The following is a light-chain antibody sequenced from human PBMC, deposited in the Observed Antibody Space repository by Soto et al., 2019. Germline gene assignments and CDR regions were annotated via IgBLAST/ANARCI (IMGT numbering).Light chain of an antibody. Sequence: ENVLTQSPVTLSLSPGERATLSCRASQSVKSYLAWYQQKPGQAPRLLIYDASNRAAGIPARFSGSGSGPDFTLTISSLDPEDFAVYYCQSRSSWTPVLTFGGGTKVEIK. CDR3: QSRSSWTPVLT. CDR1: QSVKSY. V-gene: IGKV3-11*01. CDR2: DAS. J-gene: IGKJ4*01.